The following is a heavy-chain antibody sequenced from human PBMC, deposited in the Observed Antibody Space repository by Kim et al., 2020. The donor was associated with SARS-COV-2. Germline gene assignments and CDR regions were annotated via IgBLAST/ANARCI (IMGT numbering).Heavy chain of an antibody. CDR1: GGSISYYY. CDR3: ARHLGRGMDV. Sequence: SETLSLTCTVSGGSISYYYWSWIRQPPGKGLEWIGYIYYSGTTNYNPSLQSRVTISVDTSKNQFSLTVTSVTAADTAVYYCARHLGRGMDVWGQGTTVTVSS. J-gene: IGHJ6*02. CDR2: IYYSGTT. D-gene: IGHD7-27*01. V-gene: IGHV4-59*08.